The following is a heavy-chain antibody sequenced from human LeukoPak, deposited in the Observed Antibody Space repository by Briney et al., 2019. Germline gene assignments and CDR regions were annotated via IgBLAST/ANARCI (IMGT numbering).Heavy chain of an antibody. D-gene: IGHD3-22*01. J-gene: IGHJ4*02. CDR1: GFTFSTYW. Sequence: GGSLRLSCAASGFTFSTYWMHWVRQAPGKGLVWVSRINSDGSVTNYAESVRGRFTVSRDNAKTTLYLQMNSLRGEDTAVYYCARGHGTNYYDSSGYFSWGQGTLVTVSS. CDR3: ARGHGTNYYDSSGYFS. CDR2: INSDGSVT. V-gene: IGHV3-74*01.